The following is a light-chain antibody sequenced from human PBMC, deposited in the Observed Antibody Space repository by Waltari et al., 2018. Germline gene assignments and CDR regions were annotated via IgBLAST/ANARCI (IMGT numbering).Light chain of an antibody. J-gene: IGKJ1*01. V-gene: IGKV3-20*01. CDR2: GAS. CDR1: QSVSSSY. Sequence: EIGLTQSPGTLSLSLGERATLSCRASQSVSSSYLAWYQQKPGQAPRLLIYGASSRATGIPDRFSGSGSGTDFTLTISRLEPEDFAVYYCQQYGSSRTFGQGTKVEIK. CDR3: QQYGSSRT.